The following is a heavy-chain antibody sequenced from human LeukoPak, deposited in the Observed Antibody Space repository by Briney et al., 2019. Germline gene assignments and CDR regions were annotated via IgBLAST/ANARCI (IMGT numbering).Heavy chain of an antibody. Sequence: RGSLRLSCAASGFTFSNYAMNWVRQAPGKGLERVSVITGSGSTTFYADSVKGRFTISRDNSKNTLYLRVNSLRAEDTAVYYCAKGGKWDVTPFDYWGQGTLVTVSS. CDR2: ITGSGSTT. V-gene: IGHV3-23*01. CDR3: AKGGKWDVTPFDY. J-gene: IGHJ4*02. CDR1: GFTFSNYA. D-gene: IGHD1-26*01.